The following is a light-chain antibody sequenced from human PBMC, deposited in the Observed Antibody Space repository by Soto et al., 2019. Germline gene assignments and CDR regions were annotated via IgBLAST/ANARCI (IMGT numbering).Light chain of an antibody. J-gene: IGKJ1*01. CDR3: QQYHSYWT. CDR2: DAS. CDR1: QNIRSR. Sequence: QMTRSPSTLRASLDDQVHIFFRASQNIRSRLAWFQQKPGKAPKLLIYDASSLESGVPQRFSGSGSGTEFTLTISSLQTDDFSTYYCQQYHSYWTVGQGTKVDI. V-gene: IGKV1-5*02.